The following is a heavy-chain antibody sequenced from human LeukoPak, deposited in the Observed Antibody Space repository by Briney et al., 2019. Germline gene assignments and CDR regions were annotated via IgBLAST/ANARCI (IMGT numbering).Heavy chain of an antibody. J-gene: IGHJ5*02. CDR1: GFTFSSYA. D-gene: IGHD3-22*01. CDR2: ISGSGGST. Sequence: GGSLRLSCAASGFTFSSYAMSWVRQAPGKGLEWVSAISGSGGSTYYADSVEGRFTISRDNSKNTLYLQMNSLRAEDTAVYYCAKAPYYYDSSGYYYGGWFDPWGQGTLITVSS. CDR3: AKAPYYYDSSGYYYGGWFDP. V-gene: IGHV3-23*01.